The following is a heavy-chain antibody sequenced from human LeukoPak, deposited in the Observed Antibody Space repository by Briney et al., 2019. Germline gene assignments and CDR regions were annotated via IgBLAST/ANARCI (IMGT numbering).Heavy chain of an antibody. CDR2: ISSSSSYI. CDR3: ARPGARQRAYYFDY. CDR1: GFTFSSYS. Sequence: GGSLRLSCAASGFTFSSYSMNWVRQAPGKGLEWVSSISSSSSYIYYADSVKGRFTISRDYAKNSLYLQMNSLRAEDTAVYYCARPGARQRAYYFDYWGQGTLVTVSS. D-gene: IGHD1-1*01. V-gene: IGHV3-21*01. J-gene: IGHJ4*02.